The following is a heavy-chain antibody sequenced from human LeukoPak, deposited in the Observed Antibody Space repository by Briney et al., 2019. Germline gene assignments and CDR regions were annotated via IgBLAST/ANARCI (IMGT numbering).Heavy chain of an antibody. CDR2: IYTSGST. CDR3: AREKGDYSNYYFDY. V-gene: IGHV4-4*07. Sequence: SETLSLTCTVSGGSISSYYWSWIRQPAGKGLEWIGRIYTSGSTNYNPSLKSRVTMSVDTSKNQFSLKLSSVTAADTAVYYCAREKGDYSNYYFDYWGQGTLVTVSS. D-gene: IGHD4-11*01. J-gene: IGHJ4*02. CDR1: GGSISSYY.